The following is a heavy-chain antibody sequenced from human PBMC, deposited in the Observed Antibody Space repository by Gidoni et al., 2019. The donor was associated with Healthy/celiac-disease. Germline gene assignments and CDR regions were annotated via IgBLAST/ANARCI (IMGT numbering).Heavy chain of an antibody. Sequence: QVQLVESGGGVVQPVRSLRLSCAASGFTFSSYGRHLVRQAPGKGLEWVAVIWYDGSNKYYADSVKGRFTISRDNSKNPLYLQMNSLRAEDTAVYYCARDRAGSINYYYYYGMDVWGQGTTVTVSS. CDR2: IWYDGSNK. CDR3: ARDRAGSINYYYYYGMDV. J-gene: IGHJ6*02. CDR1: GFTFSSYG. V-gene: IGHV3-33*01. D-gene: IGHD2-15*01.